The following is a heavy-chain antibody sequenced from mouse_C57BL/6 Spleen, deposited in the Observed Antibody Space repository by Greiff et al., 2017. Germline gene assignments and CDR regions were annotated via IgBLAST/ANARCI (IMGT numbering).Heavy chain of an antibody. J-gene: IGHJ4*01. CDR1: GFTFSSYA. CDR2: ISSGGDYI. Sequence: EVKVVESGEGLVKPGGSLKLSCAASGFTFSSYAMSWVRQTPEKRLEWVAYISSGGDYIYYADTVKGRFTISRDNARNTLYLQMSSLKSEDTAMYYCTRDRDYDYDMDYWGQGTSVTVSS. CDR3: TRDRDYDYDMDY. V-gene: IGHV5-9-1*02. D-gene: IGHD2-4*01.